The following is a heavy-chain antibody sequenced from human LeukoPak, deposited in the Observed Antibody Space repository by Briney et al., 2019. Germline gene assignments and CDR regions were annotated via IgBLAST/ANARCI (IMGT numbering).Heavy chain of an antibody. CDR1: GFTFRIYG. J-gene: IGHJ4*02. Sequence: GGSLRLSCAASGFTFRIYGMSWVRQAPGKGLEWVSAISGSGGGTYYADSVKGRFTISRDNSKNTLYLQMNSLRAEDTAVYYCARVVDHDYGDYYLDYWGQGTLVTVSS. V-gene: IGHV3-23*01. D-gene: IGHD4-17*01. CDR3: ARVVDHDYGDYYLDY. CDR2: ISGSGGGT.